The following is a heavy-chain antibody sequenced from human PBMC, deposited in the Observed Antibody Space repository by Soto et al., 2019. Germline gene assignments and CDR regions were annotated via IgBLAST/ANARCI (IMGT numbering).Heavy chain of an antibody. D-gene: IGHD2-15*01. J-gene: IGHJ4*02. CDR3: AREDQGGSY. CDR1: GYTFTSCY. CDR2: INPSGGST. Sequence: QVQLVQSGAEVKKPGASVKVSCKASGYTFTSCYIHWVRQAPGQGLEWMGLINPSGGSTNYAQKYQDRVTMTRDTSTSTVYLELSRLRSEETAVYYCAREDQGGSYWGQGNLVNVSS. V-gene: IGHV1-46*03.